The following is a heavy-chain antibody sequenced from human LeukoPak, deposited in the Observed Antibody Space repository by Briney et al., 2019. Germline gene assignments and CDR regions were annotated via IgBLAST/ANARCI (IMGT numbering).Heavy chain of an antibody. CDR1: GFIFNNYG. J-gene: IGHJ4*02. D-gene: IGHD1-26*01. CDR3: ARAGRNYDY. V-gene: IGHV3-33*07. Sequence: GRSLRLSCAASGFIFNNYGMYWVRQAPGKGLEWVAVIWYDGSNKYYADSVKGRFTISRDNAKNSLYVQMNSLRAGDTAIYYCARAGRNYDYWGQGTLVTVSS. CDR2: IWYDGSNK.